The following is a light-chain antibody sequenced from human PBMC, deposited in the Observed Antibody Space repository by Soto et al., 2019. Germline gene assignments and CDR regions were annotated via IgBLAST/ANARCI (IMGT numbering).Light chain of an antibody. CDR2: DVS. Sequence: DIQMAQSPSSLSASVGDRVTISCRASQTISTELHWYQHKPGRAPRLLIIDVSTLQSGFPGRFRGSESETEFTLTITYVQPEDFATYYCQQGYSIHALTFGGGTKVELK. CDR1: QTISTE. V-gene: IGKV1-39*01. CDR3: QQGYSIHALT. J-gene: IGKJ4*01.